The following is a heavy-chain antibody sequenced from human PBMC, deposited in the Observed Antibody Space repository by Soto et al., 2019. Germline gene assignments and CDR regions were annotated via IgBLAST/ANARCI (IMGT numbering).Heavy chain of an antibody. CDR1: GFTFSHYW. Sequence: DVQLVESGGGSVQPGGSLRLSCAVSGFTFSHYWMHWVRQAPGKGLACVSRLNQDGSDTNYADSVKGRFTVSRDNAKTTLYPQMNNLRVEDTGLYFCVRGTNDWPGMDVWGQGTTVTVS. D-gene: IGHD3-9*01. CDR3: VRGTNDWPGMDV. CDR2: LNQDGSDT. V-gene: IGHV3-74*01. J-gene: IGHJ6*02.